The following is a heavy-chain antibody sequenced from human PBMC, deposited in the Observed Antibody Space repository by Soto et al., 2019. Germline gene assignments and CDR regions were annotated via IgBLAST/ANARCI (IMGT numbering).Heavy chain of an antibody. J-gene: IGHJ4*02. CDR2: IYYGGST. D-gene: IGHD7-27*01. CDR3: AKNCKWGSLVY. Sequence: PSETLSLTCTVSGDSISTDYWSWIRQSPGKGLEWIGFIYYGGSTNYNPSLKSRVTISVDTPKNQFSLKLSSVTAADTAVYYCAKNCKWGSLVYWGQGSLVTVSS. CDR1: GDSISTDY. V-gene: IGHV4-59*08.